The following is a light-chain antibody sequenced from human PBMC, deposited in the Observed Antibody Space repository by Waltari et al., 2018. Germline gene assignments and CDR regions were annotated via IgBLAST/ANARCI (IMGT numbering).Light chain of an antibody. CDR1: SGHSSNV. CDR3: QTGGHGTWV. CDR2: VNSDGSH. V-gene: IGLV4-69*01. Sequence: QLVLTQSSSASASLGASVKLTCTLSSGHSSNVIAWLQQQPEKGPRYLMRVNSDGSHSRGDEIPDRFSGSSSGVERYLTISSLQSEDEADYYCQTGGHGTWVFGGGTKLTVL. J-gene: IGLJ3*02.